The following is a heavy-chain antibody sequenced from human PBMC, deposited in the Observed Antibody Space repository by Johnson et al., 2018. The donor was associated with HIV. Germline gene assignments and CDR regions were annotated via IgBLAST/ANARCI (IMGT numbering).Heavy chain of an antibody. V-gene: IGHV3-33*01. J-gene: IGHJ3*02. CDR3: ARADYYDANAFDI. D-gene: IGHD3-22*01. CDR2: IWYDGSEK. CDR1: GFTFSSFG. Sequence: QVQLVESGGGLVQPGGSLRLSCAASGFTFSSFGMHWVRQAPGKGLEWVAVIWYDGSEKYYVDSVKGRFTISRDNAKNSLYLQMNSLRAEDTAVYYCARADYYDANAFDIWGQGTMVTVSS.